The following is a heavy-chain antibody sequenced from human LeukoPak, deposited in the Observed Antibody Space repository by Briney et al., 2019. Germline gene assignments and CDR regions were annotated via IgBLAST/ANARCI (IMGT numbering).Heavy chain of an antibody. D-gene: IGHD5-12*01. V-gene: IGHV4-59*08. CDR1: GGSISSYY. CDR3: AKVEMATIFSYYFDY. CDR2: IYYSGST. Sequence: SETLSPTCTVSGGSISSYYWSWIRQPPGKGLEWIGYIYYSGSTNYNPSLKSRVTISVDTSKNQFSLKLSSVTAADTAVYYCAKVEMATIFSYYFDYWGQGTLVTVSS. J-gene: IGHJ4*02.